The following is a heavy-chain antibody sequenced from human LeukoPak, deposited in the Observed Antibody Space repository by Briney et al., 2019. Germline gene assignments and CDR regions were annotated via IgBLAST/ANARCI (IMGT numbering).Heavy chain of an antibody. CDR2: INHSGST. D-gene: IGHD1-1*01. CDR1: GGSFSGYY. Sequence: SETLSLTCAVYGGSFSGYYWSWIRQPPANGLEWIGEINHSGSTNYNPSLKSRVTISVDTSKNQFSLKLSSVTAADTAVYYCARANAGGLDYWGQGTLVTVSS. CDR3: ARANAGGLDY. J-gene: IGHJ4*02. V-gene: IGHV4-34*01.